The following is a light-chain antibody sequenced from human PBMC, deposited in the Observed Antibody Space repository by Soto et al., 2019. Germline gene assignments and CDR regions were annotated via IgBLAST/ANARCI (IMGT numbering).Light chain of an antibody. CDR1: QSVGSH. Sequence: EIVLTQSPATLSLSPGERATLSCRASQSVGSHLTWYQQKPGQPPRLLIYDTFNRATGIPDRFSGRGSGTDFTLTISSLDPEAFAVYYCQQRSTWPPEFTFGPGTKVDIK. J-gene: IGKJ3*01. V-gene: IGKV3-11*01. CDR2: DTF. CDR3: QQRSTWPPEFT.